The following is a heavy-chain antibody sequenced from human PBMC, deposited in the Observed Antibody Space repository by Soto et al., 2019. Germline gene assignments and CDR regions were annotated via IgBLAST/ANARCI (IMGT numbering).Heavy chain of an antibody. CDR1: GGSISSSSYF. J-gene: IGHJ5*02. Sequence: QLQLQESGPGLVKPSETLSLTCSVSGGSISSSSYFWGWIRQPPGKGLEWIGRIYYSGSTYYNPSLKSRVTVSVDTSKNQFYLKLSSVAAADTAVYYCARHPSDFWFDPWGQGTLVTVSS. V-gene: IGHV4-39*01. CDR2: IYYSGST. D-gene: IGHD2-21*02. CDR3: ARHPSDFWFDP.